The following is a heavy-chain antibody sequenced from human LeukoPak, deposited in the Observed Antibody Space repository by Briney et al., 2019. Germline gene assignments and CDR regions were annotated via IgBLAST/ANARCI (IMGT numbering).Heavy chain of an antibody. J-gene: IGHJ5*02. D-gene: IGHD6-19*01. CDR3: ARQVVRAVAGITNWFDP. CDR1: GGSISSYY. Sequence: KSSETLSLTCTVSGGSISSYYWSWIRQPPGEGLEWIGYIYYSGSTNYNPSLKSRVTISVDTSKNQFSLKLSSVTAADTAVYYCARQVVRAVAGITNWFDPWGQGTLVTVSS. CDR2: IYYSGST. V-gene: IGHV4-59*08.